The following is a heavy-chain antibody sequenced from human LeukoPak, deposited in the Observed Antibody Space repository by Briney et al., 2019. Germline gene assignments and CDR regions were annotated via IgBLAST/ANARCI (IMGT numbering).Heavy chain of an antibody. J-gene: IGHJ5*02. CDR1: GYTFTSYD. Sequence: ASVKVSCKASGYTFTSYDINWVRQATGQGLEWMGWMNPNSGNTGYAQKFQGRVTMTRNTSISTAYMELRSLRSDDTAVYYCARESLRRGWFDPWGQGTLVTVSS. D-gene: IGHD3-10*01. V-gene: IGHV1-8*01. CDR2: MNPNSGNT. CDR3: ARESLRRGWFDP.